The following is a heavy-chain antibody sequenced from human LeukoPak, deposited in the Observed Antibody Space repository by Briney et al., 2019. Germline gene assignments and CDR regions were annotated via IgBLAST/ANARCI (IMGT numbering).Heavy chain of an antibody. J-gene: IGHJ3*02. D-gene: IGHD3-22*01. V-gene: IGHV1-18*01. Sequence: ASVKVSCKVSGFTFTSYGISWVRQAPGQGLEWMGWISAYNGNTNYAQKLQGRVTMTTDTSTSTAYMELRSLRSDDTAVYYCARDYYDSSGSLHDAFDIWGQGTMVTVSS. CDR1: GFTFTSYG. CDR2: ISAYNGNT. CDR3: ARDYYDSSGSLHDAFDI.